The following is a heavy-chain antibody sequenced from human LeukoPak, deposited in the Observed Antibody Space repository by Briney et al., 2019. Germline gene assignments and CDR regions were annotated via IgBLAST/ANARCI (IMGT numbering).Heavy chain of an antibody. Sequence: GGSLRLSCAASGFTFSIYSMNWVRQAPGKGLEWVSYIGGTHSNIYYADSVKGRFTISRDDAKNSLYLQMNSLRDEDTAVYYCARDRDYAFDSWGQGILVTVSS. D-gene: IGHD4-17*01. CDR3: ARDRDYAFDS. CDR2: IGGTHSNI. CDR1: GFTFSIYS. J-gene: IGHJ4*02. V-gene: IGHV3-48*02.